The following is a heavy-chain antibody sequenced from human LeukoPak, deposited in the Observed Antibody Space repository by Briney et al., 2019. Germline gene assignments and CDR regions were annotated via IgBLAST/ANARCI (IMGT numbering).Heavy chain of an antibody. CDR3: ARGRKIVVVMGGFFDY. J-gene: IGHJ4*02. CDR1: GFIFSSYW. D-gene: IGHD3-22*01. CDR2: IKQDGSEK. Sequence: GGSLRLSCAASGFIFSSYWMSWVRQAPGKGLEWVANIKQDGSEKYYVDSVKGRFTISRDNAKNSLYLQMDSLRVEDTAVYYCARGRKIVVVMGGFFDYWGQGTLVTVSS. V-gene: IGHV3-7*03.